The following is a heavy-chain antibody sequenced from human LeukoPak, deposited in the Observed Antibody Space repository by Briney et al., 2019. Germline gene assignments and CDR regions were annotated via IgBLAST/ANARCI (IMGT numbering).Heavy chain of an antibody. J-gene: IGHJ4*02. Sequence: PGGSLRLSCAASGFTFSSYSMNWVRQAPGKGLEWVSSISSSSSYIYYADSVKGRFTISRDNSKNTLYLQMNSLRAEDTAVYYCAKDRSPTVTTGQDYWGQGTLVTVSS. V-gene: IGHV3-21*04. D-gene: IGHD4-17*01. CDR2: ISSSSSYI. CDR3: AKDRSPTVTTGQDY. CDR1: GFTFSSYS.